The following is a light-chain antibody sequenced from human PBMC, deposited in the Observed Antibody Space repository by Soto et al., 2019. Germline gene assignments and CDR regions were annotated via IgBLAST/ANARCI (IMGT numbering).Light chain of an antibody. V-gene: IGLV3-1*01. J-gene: IGLJ1*01. Sequence: ELTQPPSVSVSPGQTASITCSGDKLGDKYVCWYQQKPGQSPVLVIYQDNKRPSGIPERFSGSNSGNTATLTISGTQAMDEADYYCQAWDSSTYVFGSGTKLTVL. CDR3: QAWDSSTYV. CDR2: QDN. CDR1: KLGDKY.